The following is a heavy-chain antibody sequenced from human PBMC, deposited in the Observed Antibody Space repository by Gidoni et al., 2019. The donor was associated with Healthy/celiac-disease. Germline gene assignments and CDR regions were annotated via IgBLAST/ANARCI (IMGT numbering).Heavy chain of an antibody. CDR1: GYTFTSYG. CDR2: ISAYNGNT. J-gene: IGHJ6*02. D-gene: IGHD2-2*01. CDR3: ARSSLPYQLLSLYYYYGMDV. Sequence: QVQLVQSGAVVQKPGASVKVSCKSSGYTFTSYGISWVRQAPGQGLEWMGCISAYNGNTNYAQKPQGRVTMTTDTSTSTAYMELRSLRSDDTAVYYCARSSLPYQLLSLYYYYGMDVWGQGTTVTVSS. V-gene: IGHV1-18*01.